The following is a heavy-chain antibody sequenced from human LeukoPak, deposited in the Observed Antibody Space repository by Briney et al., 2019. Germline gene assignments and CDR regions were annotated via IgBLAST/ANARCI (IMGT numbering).Heavy chain of an antibody. CDR1: GYTLTELS. CDR2: FDPEDGET. CDR3: ATDLLPDGITFGAPRDDAFDI. J-gene: IGHJ3*02. V-gene: IGHV1-24*01. Sequence: ASVKVSCKVSGYTLTELSMHWVRQAPGKGLEWMGGFDPEDGETIYAQKFQGRVTMTEDTSTDTAYMELSSLRSEDTAVYYCATDLLPDGITFGAPRDDAFDIWGQGTMVTVSS. D-gene: IGHD3-16*01.